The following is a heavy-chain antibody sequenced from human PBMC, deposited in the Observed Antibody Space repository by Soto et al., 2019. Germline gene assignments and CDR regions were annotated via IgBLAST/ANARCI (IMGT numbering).Heavy chain of an antibody. D-gene: IGHD3-16*01. CDR1: GFTFSSYW. CDR2: IKQDGSEK. CDR3: PRDPPGGWRTPGSYFDY. Sequence: GGSLILSCAASGFTFSSYWMSWVRQAPGKGLEWVANIKQDGSEKYYVDSVKGRFTISRDNAKNSLYLQMNSLRAEDTAVYYCPRDPPGGWRTPGSYFDYWGQGTLVTVSS. V-gene: IGHV3-7*03. J-gene: IGHJ4*02.